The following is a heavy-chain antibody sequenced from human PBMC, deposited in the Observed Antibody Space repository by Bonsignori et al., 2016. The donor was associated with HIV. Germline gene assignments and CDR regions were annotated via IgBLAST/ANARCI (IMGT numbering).Heavy chain of an antibody. J-gene: IGHJ4*02. CDR2: IYSTGST. V-gene: IGHV4-4*07. CDR1: GGPITSFY. Sequence: QVRLQESGPGVVKPSETLSLTCSVAGGPITSFYWSWIRQPAGKGLEWIGHIYSTGSTTYNPSLESRVTMSVDTSRNRVSLSLKSATAADTAIYYCVRELHEWGRYLFDSWGQGSLVTVSS. CDR3: VRELHEWGRYLFDS. D-gene: IGHD5-12*01.